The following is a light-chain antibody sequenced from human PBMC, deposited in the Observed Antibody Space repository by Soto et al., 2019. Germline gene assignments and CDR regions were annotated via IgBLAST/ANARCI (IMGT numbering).Light chain of an antibody. J-gene: IGLJ1*01. CDR2: EVS. Sequence: QSVLTQPASVSGSPGQSITISCTGTSSDVGGYNYVSWYQQHPGKAPKLMIYEVSKRPSGVPDRFSGSKSGNTASLTVSGLQAEDEADYYCSSYAGSNNFRYVFGTGTKVTVL. V-gene: IGLV2-8*01. CDR1: SSDVGGYNY. CDR3: SSYAGSNNFRYV.